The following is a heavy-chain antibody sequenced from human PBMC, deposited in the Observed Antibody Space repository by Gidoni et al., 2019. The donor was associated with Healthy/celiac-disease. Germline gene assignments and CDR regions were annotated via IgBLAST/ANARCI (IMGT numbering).Heavy chain of an antibody. CDR2: IVPIFGTA. D-gene: IGHD1-26*01. Sequence: QVQLVQSGAEVKKPGSAVKVSCKPPGGTFSSYAISWVRQAPGQGLEWLGGIVPIFGTANYEQKFQGRVTITADKSTSTAYMGLSSLRSEDTAVYYCARDSGSGSYWDYWGQGTLVTVSS. J-gene: IGHJ4*02. V-gene: IGHV1-69*06. CDR1: GGTFSSYA. CDR3: ARDSGSGSYWDY.